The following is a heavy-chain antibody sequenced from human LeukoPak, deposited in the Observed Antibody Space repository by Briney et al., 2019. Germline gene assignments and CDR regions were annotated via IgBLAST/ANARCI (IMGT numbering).Heavy chain of an antibody. Sequence: GASVKVSCKVSGYTLTELSMHWVRQAPGKGLEWMGGFDPEDGETIYAQKFQGRVTMTEDTSTDTAYMELSSLRSEDTAVYYCATGAYYYDSSGYSSYYYYMDVWGKGTTVTISS. J-gene: IGHJ6*03. D-gene: IGHD3-22*01. CDR1: GYTLTELS. CDR2: FDPEDGET. CDR3: ATGAYYYDSSGYSSYYYYMDV. V-gene: IGHV1-24*01.